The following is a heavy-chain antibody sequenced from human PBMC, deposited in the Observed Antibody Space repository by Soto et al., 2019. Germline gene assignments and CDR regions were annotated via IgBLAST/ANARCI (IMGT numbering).Heavy chain of an antibody. CDR3: ARLDSPLQRSYYYYGMDV. V-gene: IGHV5-51*01. Sequence: PGASLKISCQGSGYSFTSYWIGWVRQMPGKGLEWMGIIYPGDSDTRYSPSFQGQVTISADKSISTAYLQWSSLKASDTAMYYCARLDSPLQRSYYYYGMDVWGQGTTVTVSS. CDR1: GYSFTSYW. CDR2: IYPGDSDT. D-gene: IGHD4-4*01. J-gene: IGHJ6*02.